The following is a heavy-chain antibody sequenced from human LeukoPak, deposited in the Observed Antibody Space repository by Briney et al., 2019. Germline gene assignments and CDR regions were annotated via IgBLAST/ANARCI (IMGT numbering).Heavy chain of an antibody. J-gene: IGHJ6*02. V-gene: IGHV1-2*02. Sequence: GASVKVSCKASGHTFTGYYMHWVRQAPGQGLEWMGWINPNSGGTNYAQKFQGRVTMTRDTSISTAYMELSRLRSDDTAVYYCARGQGYSYGFYYYYGMDVWGQGTTVTVSS. CDR1: GHTFTGYY. CDR2: INPNSGGT. D-gene: IGHD5-18*01. CDR3: ARGQGYSYGFYYYYGMDV.